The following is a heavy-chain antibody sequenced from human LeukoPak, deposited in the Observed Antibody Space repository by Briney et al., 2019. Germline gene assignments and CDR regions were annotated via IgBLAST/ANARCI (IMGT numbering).Heavy chain of an antibody. CDR3: AKDVGERYYFDY. CDR1: GFTFTNCG. J-gene: IGHJ4*02. Sequence: PGRSLRLSCAASGFTFTNCGMHWVGQAPGKGLEWVAVISYDGRNKYYTDSVKGRFTISRDNSKNTLYLQMNSLRAEDTAVYYCAKDVGERYYFDYWGQGTLVTVSS. CDR2: ISYDGRNK. V-gene: IGHV3-30*18.